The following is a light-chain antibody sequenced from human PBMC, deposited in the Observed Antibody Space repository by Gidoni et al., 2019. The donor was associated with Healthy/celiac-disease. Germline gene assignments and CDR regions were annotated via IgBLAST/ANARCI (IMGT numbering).Light chain of an antibody. V-gene: IGKV3-20*01. CDR2: GAS. CDR1: QSVSSSY. J-gene: IGKJ1*01. Sequence: EIVLTQSPATLSLSPGERATLSCRASQSVSSSYLAWYQQKPGQAPRLLIYGASSRATGIPDRFSGSGSGTDFTLTISRLEPEDFAVYYCQQYGSSRWTFXQXTKVEIK. CDR3: QQYGSSRWT.